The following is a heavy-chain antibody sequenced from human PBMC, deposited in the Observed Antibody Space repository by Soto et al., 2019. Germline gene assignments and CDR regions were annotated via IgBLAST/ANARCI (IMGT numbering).Heavy chain of an antibody. CDR1: GYTFTGYY. D-gene: IGHD6-6*01. CDR3: ARSVSTIAARPDY. Sequence: GASVKVSCKASGYTFTGYYMHWVRQAPGQGLEWMGWINPNSGGTNYAQKFQGRVTMTRGTSISTAYMELSRLRYDDTAVYYCARSVSTIAARPDYWGQGTLVTVSS. CDR2: INPNSGGT. J-gene: IGHJ4*02. V-gene: IGHV1-2*02.